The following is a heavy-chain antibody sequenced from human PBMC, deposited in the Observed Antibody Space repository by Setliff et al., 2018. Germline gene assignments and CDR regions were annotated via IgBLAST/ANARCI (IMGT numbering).Heavy chain of an antibody. D-gene: IGHD3-10*01. CDR1: GGSISSGSYY. CDR2: IYTSGTA. Sequence: LSLTCSVSGGSISSGSYYWTWIRQPAGKGLEWIGHIYTSGTAKYNPSLKSRVTISVDASKNQFFLKLTSVTAADTAVYYCARSNMGNYYDSGRYYYYYYMDVWGKGTTVTVSS. CDR3: ARSNMGNYYDSGRYYYYYYMDV. J-gene: IGHJ6*03. V-gene: IGHV4-61*09.